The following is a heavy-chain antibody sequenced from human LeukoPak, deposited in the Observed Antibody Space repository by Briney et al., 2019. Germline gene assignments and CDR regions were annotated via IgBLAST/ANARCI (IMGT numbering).Heavy chain of an antibody. Sequence: SETLSLTCTVSGGSISSSSYYWGWIRQPPGKGLEWIGSIYYSGSTYYNPSLKSRVTISVDTSKNQFSLKLSSVTAADTAVYYCARAYVIAAFFDYWGQGTLVTVSS. J-gene: IGHJ4*02. CDR3: ARAYVIAAFFDY. CDR2: IYYSGST. V-gene: IGHV4-39*07. D-gene: IGHD6-13*01. CDR1: GGSISSSSYY.